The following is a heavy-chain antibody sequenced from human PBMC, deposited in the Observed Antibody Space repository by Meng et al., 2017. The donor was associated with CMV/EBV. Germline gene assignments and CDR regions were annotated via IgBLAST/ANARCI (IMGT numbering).Heavy chain of an antibody. CDR3: ARGPIGEYSNYDAP. CDR2: IYTSGST. J-gene: IGHJ5*02. D-gene: IGHD4-11*01. CDR1: GGYISSYY. Sequence: QVRLQGSGPGLVKPSEPLSLTCTVSGGYISSYYWSWIRQPAGKGLEWIGRIYTSGSTNYNPSLKSRVTMSVDTSKNQFSLKLSSVTAADTAVYYCARGPIGEYSNYDAPWGQGTLVTVSS. V-gene: IGHV4-4*07.